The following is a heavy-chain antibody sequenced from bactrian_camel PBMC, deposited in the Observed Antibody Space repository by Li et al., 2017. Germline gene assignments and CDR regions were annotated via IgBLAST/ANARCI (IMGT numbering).Heavy chain of an antibody. D-gene: IGHD2*01. CDR2: IDSDGNT. V-gene: IGHV3S53*01. Sequence: HVQLVESGGGLVQPGGSLRLSCEVSGFLMRGACMGWIRQVSGKEREGVAAIDSDGNTKYADSVKGRFTISKDNAKNTLWLQMNSLKLEDTAMYYCAARSRRWYVTLRAEFFGYWGQGTQVTVS. CDR1: GFLMRGAC. CDR3: AARSRRWYVTLRAEFFGY. J-gene: IGHJ6*01.